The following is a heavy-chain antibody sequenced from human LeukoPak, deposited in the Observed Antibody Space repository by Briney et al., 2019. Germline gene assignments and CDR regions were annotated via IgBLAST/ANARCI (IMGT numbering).Heavy chain of an antibody. D-gene: IGHD6-19*01. CDR2: MNPNSGNT. CDR1: GYTFTSYD. CDR3: ARGSSGWPYQDAFDI. V-gene: IGHV1-8*01. Sequence: GASVKVSCKASGYTFTSYDINWVRQATGQGLEWMGWMNPNSGNTGYAQRFQGRLTMTRNTSISTAYMELSSLRSEDTAVYYRARGSSGWPYQDAFDIWGQGTMVTVSS. J-gene: IGHJ3*02.